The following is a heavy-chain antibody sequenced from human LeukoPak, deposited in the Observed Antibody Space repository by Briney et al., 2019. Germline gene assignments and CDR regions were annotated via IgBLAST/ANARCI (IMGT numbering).Heavy chain of an antibody. V-gene: IGHV1-18*01. CDR3: ARDQTYYGSGSFYGY. J-gene: IGHJ4*02. CDR1: GYTFTSYG. D-gene: IGHD3-10*01. CDR2: ISAYNGNT. Sequence: ASVKVSCKASGYTFTSYGISWVRQAPGQGLEWMGWISAYNGNTNYAQKLQGRVTMTTDTSTSTAYMELRSLRSDDTAVYYCARDQTYYGSGSFYGYRGQGTLVTVSS.